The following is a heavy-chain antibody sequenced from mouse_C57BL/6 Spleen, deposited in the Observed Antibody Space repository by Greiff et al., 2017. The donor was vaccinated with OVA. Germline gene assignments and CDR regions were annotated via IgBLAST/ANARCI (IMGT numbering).Heavy chain of an antibody. Sequence: VQLQQSGAELVKHGASVKISCKASGYAFSSYWMNWVKQRPGKGLEWIGQLYPGDGDTNYNGKFKGKATLTADNSSSTAYMQLSSLTSEDSAVYFCARYDYGSSPGYFDVWGTGTTVTVSS. V-gene: IGHV1-80*01. CDR2: LYPGDGDT. D-gene: IGHD1-1*01. CDR1: GYAFSSYW. CDR3: ARYDYGSSPGYFDV. J-gene: IGHJ1*03.